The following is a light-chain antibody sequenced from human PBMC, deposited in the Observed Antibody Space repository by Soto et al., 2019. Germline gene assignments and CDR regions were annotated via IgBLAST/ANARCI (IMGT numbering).Light chain of an antibody. CDR2: DVS. J-gene: IGLJ1*01. Sequence: QAVLTQPSCASGSTAHSVTISGTCTSSDVGGYNHVSWYQHHPGKAPKVIIYDVSNRPSGVSNRFSGSKSGNTASLTFSWLQAEDEAEYYCSSYTSSSTYVFGTGNKVTVL. CDR1: SSDVGGYNH. CDR3: SSYTSSSTYV. V-gene: IGLV2-14*03.